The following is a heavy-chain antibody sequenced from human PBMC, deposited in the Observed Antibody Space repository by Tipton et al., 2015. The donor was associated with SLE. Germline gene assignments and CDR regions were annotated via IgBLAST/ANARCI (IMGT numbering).Heavy chain of an antibody. Sequence: TLSLTCTVSGTSISGYYWNWIRQSPGRGLEGVGYISYSGNTNYNPSLKRRVTISVDTSKTHFSLKLSSVTAADTAVYYCARGGVRTTRWYSFDYWGQGTLVTVSS. D-gene: IGHD5-24*01. V-gene: IGHV4-59*12. CDR1: GTSISGYY. CDR2: ISYSGNT. J-gene: IGHJ4*02. CDR3: ARGGVRTTRWYSFDY.